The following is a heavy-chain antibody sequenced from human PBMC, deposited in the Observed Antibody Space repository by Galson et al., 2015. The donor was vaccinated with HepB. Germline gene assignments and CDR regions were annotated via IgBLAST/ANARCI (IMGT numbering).Heavy chain of an antibody. CDR1: GFTFSSYA. CDR3: AKDRSGDSALDY. CDR2: ISGSGGGT. V-gene: IGHV3-23*01. J-gene: IGHJ4*02. D-gene: IGHD7-27*01. Sequence: SLRLSCAASGFTFSSYAMSWVRQAPEKGLEWVSAISGSGGGTYYADSAKGRFTISRDASKNTLYLQMNSLRAEDTAVYYCAKDRSGDSALDYWGQGTLVTVSS.